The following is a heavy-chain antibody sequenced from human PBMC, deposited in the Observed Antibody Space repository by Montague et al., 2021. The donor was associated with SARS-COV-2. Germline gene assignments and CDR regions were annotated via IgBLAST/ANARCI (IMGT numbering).Heavy chain of an antibody. CDR3: ARGINSAGSYYYHLDV. Sequence: SETLSLTCAVYGGSFSVYYWSWLRQSPRSGLEWIAEINHSGTANYNPSLKSRVSISVDTSKNQFTLKLTPVTAADTAVYFCARGINSAGSYYYHLDVWGQGTTVTVSS. V-gene: IGHV4-34*01. CDR2: INHSGTA. J-gene: IGHJ6*02. D-gene: IGHD2-21*01. CDR1: GGSFSVYY.